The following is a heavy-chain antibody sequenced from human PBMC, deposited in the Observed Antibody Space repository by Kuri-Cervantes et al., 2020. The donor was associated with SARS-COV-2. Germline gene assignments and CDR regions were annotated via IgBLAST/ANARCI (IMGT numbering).Heavy chain of an antibody. CDR1: GGSFSGYY. J-gene: IGHJ4*02. CDR2: INHSGST. Sequence: GSLRLSCAVYGGSFSGYYWSWIRQPPGKGLEWIGEINHSGSTNYNPSLKSRVTISVDTSKNQFSLKLSSVTAADTAVYYCARGGGVCSGGSCSPSSDYWGQGTLVTVSS. D-gene: IGHD2-15*01. CDR3: ARGGGVCSGGSCSPSSDY. V-gene: IGHV4-34*01.